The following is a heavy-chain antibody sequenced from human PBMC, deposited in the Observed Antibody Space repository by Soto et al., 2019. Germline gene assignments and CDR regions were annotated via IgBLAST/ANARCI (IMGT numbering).Heavy chain of an antibody. V-gene: IGHV3-33*01. J-gene: IGHJ4*02. CDR2: IWYDGSNK. CDR1: GFTFSSHG. D-gene: IGHD1-1*01. CDR3: VRWGNWKVPDH. Sequence: QVQLVESGGGVVQPGKSLRLSCAASGFTFSSHGMHWVRQAPGKGPEWVAVIWYDGSNKYYADSVRGRFTISRDNVKNTLYLQMNSLRVEDTAVYHCVRWGNWKVPDHWGQGTLVTVSS.